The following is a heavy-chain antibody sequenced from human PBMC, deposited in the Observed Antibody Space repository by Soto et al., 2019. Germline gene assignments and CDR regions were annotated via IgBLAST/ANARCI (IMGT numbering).Heavy chain of an antibody. CDR1: GYTFTSYG. CDR3: ARVVGALGHWFDL. CDR2: ISAYNYNT. J-gene: IGHJ5*02. D-gene: IGHD1-26*01. Sequence: QVQLVQSGAEVKKPGASVKVSCKASGYTFTSYGLSWVRQAPGQGLEWMGRISAYNYNTNYAQKLQGRVTMTTDTSTSTAYMELRSLRSDDTAVYCARVVGALGHWFDLWGQGTLVTVSS. V-gene: IGHV1-18*01.